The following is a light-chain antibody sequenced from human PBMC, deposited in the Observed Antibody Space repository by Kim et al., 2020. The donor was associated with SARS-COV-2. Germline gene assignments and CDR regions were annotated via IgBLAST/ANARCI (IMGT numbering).Light chain of an antibody. CDR1: QTINNK. J-gene: IGKJ1*01. CDR2: DAT. CDR3: QQSNDWPPLT. V-gene: IGKV3-15*01. Sequence: SPRKRATLSCRASQTINNKLVWYQHKPGQAPRLLIYDATTRATGVPARFIGSGSETDFTLTISSLQSEDFAVYYCQQSNDWPPLTFGQGTKVDIK.